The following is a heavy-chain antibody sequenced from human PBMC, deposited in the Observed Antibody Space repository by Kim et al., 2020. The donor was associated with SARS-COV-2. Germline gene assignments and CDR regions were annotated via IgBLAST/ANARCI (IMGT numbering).Heavy chain of an antibody. J-gene: IGHJ1*01. CDR3: ARDSRGYFQH. CDR2: NT. Sequence: NTKYSQKCQGRVTITRDTSASTAYMELSSLRSEDTAVYYCARDSRGYFQHWGQGTLVTVSS. V-gene: IGHV1-3*01.